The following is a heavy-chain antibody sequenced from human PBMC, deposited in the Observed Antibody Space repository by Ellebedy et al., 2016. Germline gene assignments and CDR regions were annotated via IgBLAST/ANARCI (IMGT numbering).Heavy chain of an antibody. D-gene: IGHD2-8*01. J-gene: IGHJ4*02. V-gene: IGHV4-59*01. CDR1: GGSLSGYY. CDR3: ARQLMVYASFDY. CDR2: IYYSGGT. Sequence: SQTLSLTXAVSGGSLSGYYWSWIWQPPGKGLEYIGYIYYSGGTNYNPSLEGRVTISVDTSRNQFSLRLNSVTAADTAVYYCARQLMVYASFDYWGQGTLVTVSS.